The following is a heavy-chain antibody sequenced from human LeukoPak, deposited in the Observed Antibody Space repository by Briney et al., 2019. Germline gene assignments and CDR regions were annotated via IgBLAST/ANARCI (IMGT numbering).Heavy chain of an antibody. CDR2: INHSGST. V-gene: IGHV4-34*01. J-gene: IGHJ6*03. CDR1: GGSFSGYY. CDR3: AGGYSYGSTYYYMGV. Sequence: SETLSLTCAVYGGSFSGYYWSWIRQPPGKGLEWIGEINHSGSTNYNPSLKSRVTISVATSKNQFSLKLSSVTAAYTAVYYCAGGYSYGSTYYYMGVWGKGTTVTISS. D-gene: IGHD5-18*01.